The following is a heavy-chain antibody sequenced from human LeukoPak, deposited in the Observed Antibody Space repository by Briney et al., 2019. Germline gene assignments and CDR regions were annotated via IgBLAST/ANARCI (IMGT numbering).Heavy chain of an antibody. CDR3: ARGRYCSSTSCLQIYNWFDP. V-gene: IGHV3-13*04. D-gene: IGHD2-2*01. Sequence: GGSLRLSCAASGFTFSSYDMHWVRQATGKGLEWVSAIGTAGDTYYPGSVKGRFTISRENAKNSLYLQMNSLRAGDTAVYYCARGRYCSSTSCLQIYNWFDPWGQGTLVTVSS. J-gene: IGHJ5*02. CDR2: IGTAGDT. CDR1: GFTFSSYD.